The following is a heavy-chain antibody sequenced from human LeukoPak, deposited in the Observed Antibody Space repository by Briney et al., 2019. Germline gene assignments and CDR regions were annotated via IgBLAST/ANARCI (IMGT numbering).Heavy chain of an antibody. Sequence: ASVKVSCKASGYTFTGYYMHWVRQAPGQGLEWMGWINPNSGGTNYAQKFQGRATMTRDTSISTAYMELSRLRSDDTAVYYCARIGVVITHKGDYWGQGTLVTVSS. CDR3: ARIGVVITHKGDY. CDR1: GYTFTGYY. CDR2: INPNSGGT. D-gene: IGHD3-3*01. J-gene: IGHJ4*02. V-gene: IGHV1-2*02.